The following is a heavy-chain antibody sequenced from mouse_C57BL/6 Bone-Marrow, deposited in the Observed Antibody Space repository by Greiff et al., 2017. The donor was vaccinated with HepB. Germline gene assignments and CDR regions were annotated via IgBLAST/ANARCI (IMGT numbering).Heavy chain of an antibody. CDR1: GYSFTSYY. J-gene: IGHJ2*01. Sequence: VQLQQSGPELVKPGASVKISCKASGYSFTSYYIHWVKQRPGQGLEWIGWIYPGSGNTKYNEKFKGKATLTADTSSSTAYMQLSSLTSEDSAVYYCARLGRRDYFDYWGQGTTLTVSS. D-gene: IGHD4-1*01. V-gene: IGHV1-66*01. CDR3: ARLGRRDYFDY. CDR2: IYPGSGNT.